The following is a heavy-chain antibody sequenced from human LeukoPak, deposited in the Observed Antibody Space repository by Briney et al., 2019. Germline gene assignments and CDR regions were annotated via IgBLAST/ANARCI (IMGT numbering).Heavy chain of an antibody. CDR3: AKSYGAYDFRAFDL. CDR2: ISWNSGSI. CDR1: GFTFDDYA. J-gene: IGHJ2*01. Sequence: PGGSLRLSCAASGFTFDDYAMHWLRQAPGKGLEWVSGISWNSGSIGYADSVKGRFTISRDNAKNSLYLQMNSPRAEGTALYYCAKSYGAYDFRAFDLWGRGTLVTVSS. V-gene: IGHV3-9*01. D-gene: IGHD5-12*01.